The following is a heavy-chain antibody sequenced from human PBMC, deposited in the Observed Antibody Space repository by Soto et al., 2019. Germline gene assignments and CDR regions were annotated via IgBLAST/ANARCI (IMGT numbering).Heavy chain of an antibody. D-gene: IGHD3-10*01. Sequence: GASVKVSCKASGGTFSSYAISWVRQAPGQGLEWMGGIIPIFATANYAQKFQGRVTITADKSTSTAYMELSSLRSEDTAVYYCARGRFGELLSAHYYYYGMDVWGQGTTVTVSS. CDR1: GGTFSSYA. J-gene: IGHJ6*02. CDR2: IIPIFATA. CDR3: ARGRFGELLSAHYYYYGMDV. V-gene: IGHV1-69*06.